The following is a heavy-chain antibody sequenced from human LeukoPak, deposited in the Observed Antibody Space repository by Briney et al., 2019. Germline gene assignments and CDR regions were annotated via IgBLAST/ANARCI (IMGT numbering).Heavy chain of an antibody. Sequence: PGGSLRLSCAASGFTFSSYEMNWVRRAPGKGLEWVSYISSSGSTIYYADSVKGRFTISRDNAKNSLYLQMNSLRAEDTAVYYCAGVGGEKRYFDWLLYGEDDNFDYWGQGTLVTVSS. CDR3: AGVGGEKRYFDWLLYGEDDNFDY. J-gene: IGHJ4*02. D-gene: IGHD3-9*01. CDR2: ISSSGSTI. V-gene: IGHV3-48*03. CDR1: GFTFSSYE.